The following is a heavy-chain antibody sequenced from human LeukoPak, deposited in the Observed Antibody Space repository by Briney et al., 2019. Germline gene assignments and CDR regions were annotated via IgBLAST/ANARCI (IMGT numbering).Heavy chain of an antibody. Sequence: TGGSLRLSCAASGFTFSSYSMNWVRQAPGKGLEWVSSISSSSSYIYYADSVKGRFTISRDNAKNSLYLQMNSLRAEDTAVYYCARNLVVWQQLVNDAFDIWGQGTMVTVSS. CDR2: ISSSSSYI. D-gene: IGHD6-13*01. CDR1: GFTFSSYS. J-gene: IGHJ3*02. CDR3: ARNLVVWQQLVNDAFDI. V-gene: IGHV3-21*01.